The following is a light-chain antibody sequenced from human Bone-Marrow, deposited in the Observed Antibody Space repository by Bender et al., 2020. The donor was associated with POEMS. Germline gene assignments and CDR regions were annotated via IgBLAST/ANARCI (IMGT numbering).Light chain of an antibody. V-gene: IGLV2-23*02. J-gene: IGLJ3*02. CDR2: EVT. CDR1: RSDVGNYNL. CDR3: CPYAGDGTLV. Sequence: QSALTQPASVSGSPGQSITISCTGTRSDVGNYNLVSWYQQHPGKAPKLIIDEVTKRPSGVSNRFSGSKSGNTASLTISGLQAEDEADYYCCPYAGDGTLVFGGGTKVTVL.